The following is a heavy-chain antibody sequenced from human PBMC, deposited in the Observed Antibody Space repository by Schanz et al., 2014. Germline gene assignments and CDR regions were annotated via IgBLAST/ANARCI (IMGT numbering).Heavy chain of an antibody. CDR1: GYTFTSYG. D-gene: IGHD6-13*01. CDR3: AGATYSSSWYGGSEYFQH. Sequence: QVQLVQSRAEVKKPGASVKVSCKASGYTFTSYGISWVRQAPGQGPEWMGWISDYNADTKYAQKVQGRVTMTTDTSTSTAYMELRSLRSDDTAVYYCAGATYSSSWYGGSEYFQHWGQGTLVTVSS. V-gene: IGHV1-18*04. J-gene: IGHJ1*01. CDR2: ISDYNADT.